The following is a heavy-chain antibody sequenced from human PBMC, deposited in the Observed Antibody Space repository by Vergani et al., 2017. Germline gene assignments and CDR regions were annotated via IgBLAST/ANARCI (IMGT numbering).Heavy chain of an antibody. CDR1: GGSISSSSYY. Sequence: QVQLQESGPGLVKPSETLSLTCTVSGGSISSSSYYWGWIRQPPGKGLEWIGYIYYSGSTNYNPSLKSRVTIAVDTSKNQFSLKLSAVTAADTAVYYCAAAQPNTQYCSSTSCYPDFDYWGQGTLVTVSS. D-gene: IGHD2-2*01. V-gene: IGHV4-61*01. CDR2: IYYSGST. CDR3: AAAQPNTQYCSSTSCYPDFDY. J-gene: IGHJ4*02.